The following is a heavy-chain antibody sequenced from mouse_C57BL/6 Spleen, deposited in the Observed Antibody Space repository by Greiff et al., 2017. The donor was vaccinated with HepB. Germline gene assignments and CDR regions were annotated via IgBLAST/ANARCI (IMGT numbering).Heavy chain of an antibody. D-gene: IGHD2-3*01. CDR1: GFNIKDDY. J-gene: IGHJ4*01. Sequence: EVQLQQSGAELVRPGASVKLSCTASGFNIKDDYMHWVKQRPEQGLEWIGWIDPENGDTEYASQFQGKATITADTSSNTAYLQLSSLTSEDTAVYYCTRMDSPYAMDYWGQGTSVTVSS. V-gene: IGHV14-4*01. CDR3: TRMDSPYAMDY. CDR2: IDPENGDT.